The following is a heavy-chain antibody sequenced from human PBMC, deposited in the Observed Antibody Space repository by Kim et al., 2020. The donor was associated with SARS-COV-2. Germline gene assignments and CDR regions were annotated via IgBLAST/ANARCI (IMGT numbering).Heavy chain of an antibody. CDR3: ARDPPAPWQLWSDDAFDI. CDR2: ISYDGSNK. CDR1: GFTFSSFG. V-gene: IGHV3-33*05. J-gene: IGHJ3*02. D-gene: IGHD5-18*01. Sequence: GGSLRLSCAASGFTFSSFGMHWVRQAPGKGLEWVALISYDGSNKYYADSVKGRFTISRDNSKNTLYLQMNSLRAEDTAVYYCARDPPAPWQLWSDDAFDIWGQGTMVTVSS.